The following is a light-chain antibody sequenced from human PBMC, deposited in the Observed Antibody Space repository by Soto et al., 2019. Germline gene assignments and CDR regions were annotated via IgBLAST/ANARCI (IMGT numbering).Light chain of an antibody. V-gene: IGKV2-28*01. J-gene: IGKJ3*01. CDR2: LGT. CDR1: QSLLHSNGYNY. Sequence: DIVMTQSPLSLPVTPGEPASISCRSSQSLLHSNGYNYLDWYLQKPGQSTQLLIYLGTNRGSGVHYRFRGSGSGADFTLTISSVDAEYYGVYYRMQALQTPCHFRPGSKVDIK. CDR3: MQALQTPCH.